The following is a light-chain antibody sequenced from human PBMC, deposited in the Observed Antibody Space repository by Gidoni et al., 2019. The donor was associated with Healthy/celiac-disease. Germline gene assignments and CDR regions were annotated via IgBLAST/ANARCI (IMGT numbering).Light chain of an antibody. CDR1: QSLSSY. CDR3: QQSYSTLLT. J-gene: IGKJ4*01. Sequence: DIQMTKSPSSLSPSVGDRVPSPCRASQSLSSYFNWYQQKPGKAPKLLIYAASSLQSGVPSRFSGSGSGTDFTLTISSLQPEDFATYYCQQSYSTLLTFGGGTKVEIK. V-gene: IGKV1-39*01. CDR2: AAS.